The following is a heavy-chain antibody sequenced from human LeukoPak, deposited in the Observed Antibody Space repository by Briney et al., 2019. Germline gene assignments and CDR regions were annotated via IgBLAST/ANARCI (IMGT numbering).Heavy chain of an antibody. V-gene: IGHV1-18*01. Sequence: ASVKVSCKASGYTFTSYGISWVRQAPGQGLEWMGWISAYNGNTNYAQKLQGRVTMTTDTSTSTAYMELRSLRSDDTAVYYCARDRDATYYYDSSGFGDWWGQGTLVTVSS. CDR3: ARDRDATYYYDSSGFGDW. J-gene: IGHJ4*02. D-gene: IGHD3-22*01. CDR2: ISAYNGNT. CDR1: GYTFTSYG.